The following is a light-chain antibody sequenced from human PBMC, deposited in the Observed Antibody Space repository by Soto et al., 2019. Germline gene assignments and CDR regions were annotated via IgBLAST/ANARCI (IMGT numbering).Light chain of an antibody. CDR3: QRYNNWPLT. J-gene: IGKJ4*01. CDR2: SAS. Sequence: DIQMTQSPSTMSASVGDRVTITCRASQGINNHLVWFQQKPGKVPKRLISSASSLQAGVPSRFSGSGFGTEFTLTISSLQPEDFDVYYCQRYNNWPLTFGGGTKVDIK. CDR1: QGINNH. V-gene: IGKV1-17*03.